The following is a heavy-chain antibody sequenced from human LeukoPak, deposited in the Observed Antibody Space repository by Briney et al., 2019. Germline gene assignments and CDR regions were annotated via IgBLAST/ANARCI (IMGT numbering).Heavy chain of an antibody. V-gene: IGHV4-39*01. CDR2: IYHSGSS. CDR3: ARHSSYYGNFDY. CDR1: GGSISSSSYY. J-gene: IGHJ4*02. D-gene: IGHD3-10*01. Sequence: PSETLSLTCTVSGGSISSSSYYWGWIRQPPGKGLEWIASIYHSGSSYYNPSLNSRVTISVDTSKNHCSLKLSSVTAADTAVYYCARHSSYYGNFDYWGRGTLVTVSS.